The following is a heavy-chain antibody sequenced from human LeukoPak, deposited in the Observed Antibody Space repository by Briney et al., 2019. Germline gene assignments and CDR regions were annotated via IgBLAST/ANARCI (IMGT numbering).Heavy chain of an antibody. Sequence: GGSLRLSCAASGFMFRSSSMSWVRQVPGKGLEWVSTISASAGNIYYADSVKGRFTISRDNAKNSLYLQMNSLRAEDTAVYYCARVVPAASYGMDVWGKGTTVTVSS. J-gene: IGHJ6*04. CDR3: ARVVPAASYGMDV. CDR2: ISASAGNI. CDR1: GFMFRSSS. D-gene: IGHD2-2*01. V-gene: IGHV3-23*01.